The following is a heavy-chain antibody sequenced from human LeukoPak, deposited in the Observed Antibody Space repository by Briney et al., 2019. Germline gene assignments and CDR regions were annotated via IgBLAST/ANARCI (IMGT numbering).Heavy chain of an antibody. CDR2: INPSGGST. D-gene: IGHD6-6*01. CDR1: GYTFTSYY. V-gene: IGHV1-46*01. Sequence: ASVKVSCKASGYTFTSYYMHWVRQAPGQGLEWMGIINPSGGSTSYAQKFQGRVTMTTDTSTSTAYMELRSLRSDDTAVYYCARDLAARWGPYNWFDPWGQGTLVTVSS. CDR3: ARDLAARWGPYNWFDP. J-gene: IGHJ5*02.